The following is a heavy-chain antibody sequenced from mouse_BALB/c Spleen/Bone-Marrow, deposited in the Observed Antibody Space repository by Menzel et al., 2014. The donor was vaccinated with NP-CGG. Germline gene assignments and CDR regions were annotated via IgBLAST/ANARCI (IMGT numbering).Heavy chain of an antibody. V-gene: IGHV1S56*01. J-gene: IGHJ2*01. D-gene: IGHD3-2*02. CDR3: ARERGTEGYCFDY. CDR2: IFPGDGST. CDR1: GYTFTSYD. Sequence: VKLMESGAELVKPGASVKLSCKASGYTFTSYDINWVRQRPEQGLEWIGWIFPGDGSTKYNEKFKGKATLTTDKSSSTDYMHLRRLTSKDSAVYFCARERGTEGYCFDYWGQGTTLTVSS.